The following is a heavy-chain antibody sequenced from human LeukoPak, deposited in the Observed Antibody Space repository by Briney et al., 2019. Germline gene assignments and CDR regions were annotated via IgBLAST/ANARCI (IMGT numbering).Heavy chain of an antibody. D-gene: IGHD6-6*01. Sequence: PGGSLRLSCAASGFTFSSYWMHWVRQAPGKGLVWVSRINSDGSSTSYADSVKGRFTISRDNAKNTLYLQMNSLRAEDTAVYYCARMGSSSFPDAYYYYYYMDVWGKGTTVTVSS. CDR2: INSDGSST. CDR1: GFTFSSYW. V-gene: IGHV3-74*01. CDR3: ARMGSSSFPDAYYYYYYMDV. J-gene: IGHJ6*03.